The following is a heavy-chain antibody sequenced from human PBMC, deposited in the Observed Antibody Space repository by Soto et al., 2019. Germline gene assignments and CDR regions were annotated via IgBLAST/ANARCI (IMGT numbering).Heavy chain of an antibody. J-gene: IGHJ4*02. CDR2: IIPILNKT. CDR1: GGPFNNFI. CDR3: VKDFSGYTSL. Sequence: QVLLEQSGSVVKRPGSSVTVSCKASGGPFNNFIFTWVRQAPGQGLEWMGRIIPILNKTNYAQTFRGRVAITADTPASTSYIELPGRRLDDTAMYYCVKDFSGYTSLWGQGTLVSVTS. V-gene: IGHV1-69*02. D-gene: IGHD3-3*01.